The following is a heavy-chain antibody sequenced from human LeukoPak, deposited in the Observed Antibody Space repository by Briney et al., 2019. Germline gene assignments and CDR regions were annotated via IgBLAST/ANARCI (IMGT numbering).Heavy chain of an antibody. J-gene: IGHJ4*02. Sequence: ASVKVSCKASGYTFTSYGISWVRQAPGQGLEWMGWISAYNGNTNYAQELQGRVTMTTDTSTSTACMELRSLRSDDTAVYYCARAIRRGSGTLYYFDYWGQGTLVTVSS. D-gene: IGHD3-10*01. CDR3: ARAIRRGSGTLYYFDY. CDR1: GYTFTSYG. V-gene: IGHV1-18*01. CDR2: ISAYNGNT.